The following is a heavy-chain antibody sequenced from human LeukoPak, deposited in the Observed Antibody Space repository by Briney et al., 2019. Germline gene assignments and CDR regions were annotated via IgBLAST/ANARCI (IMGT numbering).Heavy chain of an antibody. CDR1: GFTFSTYA. D-gene: IGHD1-26*01. CDR2: ISGSGDNT. CDR3: AKDVCGNYCSFDV. Sequence: GGSLRLSCAASGFTFSTYAMSWVRHAPGKGLEWVSGISGSGDNTYYADSAKGRFTISRDNSKNTVYLQMNSLRAEDTALYYCAKDVCGNYCSFDVWGQGTMVTVSS. V-gene: IGHV3-23*01. J-gene: IGHJ3*01.